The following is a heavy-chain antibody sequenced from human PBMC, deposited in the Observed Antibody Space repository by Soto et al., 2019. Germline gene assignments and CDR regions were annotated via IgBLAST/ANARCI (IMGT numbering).Heavy chain of an antibody. CDR3: AKDHPYGDYGVDGMDV. CDR1: GFTFSSYG. CDR2: ISYDGSNK. Sequence: GGSLRLSCAASGFTFSSYGMHWVRQAPGKGLEWVAIISYDGSNKYYTDSVKGRFTISRDNSKNTLYLQMNSLRAEDTAVYYCAKDHPYGDYGVDGMDVWGQGTTVTVSS. V-gene: IGHV3-30*18. J-gene: IGHJ6*02. D-gene: IGHD4-17*01.